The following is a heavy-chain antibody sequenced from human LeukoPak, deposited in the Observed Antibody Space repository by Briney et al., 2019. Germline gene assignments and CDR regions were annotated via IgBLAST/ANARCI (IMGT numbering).Heavy chain of an antibody. J-gene: IGHJ4*02. V-gene: IGHV4-4*07. Sequence: SETLSLTCTVSGGSISTYYWSWIRQPAGKGLEWIGRIYTSGSTYYNPSLKSRVTISVDKSKNQFSLKLSSVTAADTAVYYCAAQRTYCSGGNCYQYYFDYWGQGTLVTVSS. CDR2: IYTSGST. CDR3: AAQRTYCSGGNCYQYYFDY. CDR1: GGSISTYY. D-gene: IGHD2-15*01.